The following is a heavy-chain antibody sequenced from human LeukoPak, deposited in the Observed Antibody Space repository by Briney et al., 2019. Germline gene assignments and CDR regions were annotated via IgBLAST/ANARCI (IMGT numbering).Heavy chain of an antibody. D-gene: IGHD2-2*01. CDR1: GFTFGGYA. CDR2: ISNSGDST. CDR3: ARLRYCSSTTCYLMAKEDYYYMDV. J-gene: IGHJ6*03. V-gene: IGHV3-23*01. Sequence: GGSLRLSCAASGFTFGGYAMSWVRQAPGKGLEWVSSISNSGDSTYYAGSVKGRFTISRDYSKNTLFLQMNSLRAEDTAVYYCARLRYCSSTTCYLMAKEDYYYMDVWGKGTTVTVSS.